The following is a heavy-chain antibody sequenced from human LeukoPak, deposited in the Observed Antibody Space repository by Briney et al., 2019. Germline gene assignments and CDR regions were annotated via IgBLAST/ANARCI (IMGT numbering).Heavy chain of an antibody. Sequence: PGGSLRLSCAASGFTFSSYGMHWVRQAPGKGLEWVAVIWYDGSNKYYADSLKGRFTISRDNSKNTLYLQMNSLRAEDTAVYYCAKGPFRGYYYYYMDVWGKGTTVTVSS. J-gene: IGHJ6*03. V-gene: IGHV3-33*06. D-gene: IGHD3-10*01. CDR3: AKGPFRGYYYYYMDV. CDR2: IWYDGSNK. CDR1: GFTFSSYG.